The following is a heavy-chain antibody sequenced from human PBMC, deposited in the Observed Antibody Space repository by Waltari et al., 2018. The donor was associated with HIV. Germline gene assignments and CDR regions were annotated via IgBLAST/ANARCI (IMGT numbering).Heavy chain of an antibody. CDR2: INSDGSST. J-gene: IGHJ4*02. V-gene: IGHV3-74*01. Sequence: EVQLVESGGGLVQPGGSLRLSCAASGFTFSSYWMHWVRQAPGKGLVWVVRINSDGSSTSYADSVKGRFTNSRDNAKNTLYLQMNSLRAEDTAVYYCARAAYSYGFYLDYWGQGTLVTVSS. CDR1: GFTFSSYW. D-gene: IGHD5-18*01. CDR3: ARAAYSYGFYLDY.